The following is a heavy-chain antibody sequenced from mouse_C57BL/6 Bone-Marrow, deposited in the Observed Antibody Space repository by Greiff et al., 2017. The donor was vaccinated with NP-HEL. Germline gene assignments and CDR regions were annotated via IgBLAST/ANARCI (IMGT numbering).Heavy chain of an antibody. CDR2: INPNYGTT. CDR1: GYSFTDYN. Sequence: VHVKQSGPELVKPGASVKISCKASGYSFTDYNMNWVKQSNGKSLEWIGVINPNYGTTSYNQKFKGKATLTVDQSSSTAYMQLNSLTSEDSAVYYCARAYDYDEGYAMDYWGQGTSVTVSS. CDR3: ARAYDYDEGYAMDY. J-gene: IGHJ4*01. V-gene: IGHV1-39*01. D-gene: IGHD2-4*01.